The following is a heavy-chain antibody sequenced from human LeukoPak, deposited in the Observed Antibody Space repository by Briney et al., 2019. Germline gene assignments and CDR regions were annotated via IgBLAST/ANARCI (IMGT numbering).Heavy chain of an antibody. J-gene: IGHJ6*02. V-gene: IGHV1-8*02. CDR2: MNPNSGNT. Sequence: GASVKVSCKASGYTFTSYGISWVRQATGQGLEWMGWMNPNSGNTGYAQKFQGRVTMTRNTSISTAYMELSSLRSEDTAVYYCARGGDYDFWSGYWNDARYYGMDVWGQGTTVTVSS. CDR3: ARGGDYDFWSGYWNDARYYGMDV. CDR1: GYTFTSYG. D-gene: IGHD3-3*01.